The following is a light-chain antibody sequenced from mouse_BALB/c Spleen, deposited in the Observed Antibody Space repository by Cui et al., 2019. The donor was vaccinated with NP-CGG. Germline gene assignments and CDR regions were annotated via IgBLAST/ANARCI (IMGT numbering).Light chain of an antibody. CDR2: GIN. Sequence: AVVTQESELTTSPGETVTLTCRSSTGAVTTSNYANWVQEKPDHLFTGLIGGINNRAPGVPARFSGSLIGDKAALTITGAQTEDEAIYFCALWYSNHWVFGGGTKLTVL. J-gene: IGLJ1*01. CDR1: TGAVTTSNY. V-gene: IGLV1*01. CDR3: ALWYSNHWV.